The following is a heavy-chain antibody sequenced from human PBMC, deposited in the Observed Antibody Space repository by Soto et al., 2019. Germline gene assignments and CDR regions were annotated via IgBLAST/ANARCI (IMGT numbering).Heavy chain of an antibody. J-gene: IGHJ3*02. D-gene: IGHD4-17*01. CDR3: ARAQITVTNNAFDI. CDR1: GYTFTGYY. V-gene: IGHV1-2*02. Sequence: ASVKFSCKASGYTFTGYYMHWVRQAPGQGLEWMGWINPNSGGTNYAQKFQSRVTMTRDTSISTAYMELSRLRSDDTAVYYCARAQITVTNNAFDIWGEGTMVTVS. CDR2: INPNSGGT.